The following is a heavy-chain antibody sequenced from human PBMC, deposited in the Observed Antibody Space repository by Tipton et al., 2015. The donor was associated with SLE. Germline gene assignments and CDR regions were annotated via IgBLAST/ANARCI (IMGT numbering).Heavy chain of an antibody. V-gene: IGHV4-59*02. CDR1: GASVSSHY. Sequence: TLSLTCTVSGASVSSHYWSWIRQSPGKGLEWIGYVSYSGRSLYDPSLRSRVTMSLDTSKNQFSLRLSSVTAADTAVYFCARANLHGFLVDYYFDLWGRGTLVTVSS. CDR2: VSYSGRS. J-gene: IGHJ2*01. CDR3: ARANLHGFLVDYYFDL. D-gene: IGHD4-11*01.